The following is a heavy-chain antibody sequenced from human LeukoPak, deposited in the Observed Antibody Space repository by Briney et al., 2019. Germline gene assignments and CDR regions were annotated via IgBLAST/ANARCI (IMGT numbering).Heavy chain of an antibody. V-gene: IGHV4-4*07. J-gene: IGHJ4*02. CDR1: GGSISSYY. CDR2: IYTSGSA. CDR3: ARGQHYYGWGSPFDY. D-gene: IGHD3-10*01. Sequence: SETLSLTCTVSGGSISSYYWSWIRQPAGKGLEWIGRIYTSGSANYNPSLKSRVTMSVDTSKNQFSLKLSSVTAADTAVYYCARGQHYYGWGSPFDYWGQGTLVTVSS.